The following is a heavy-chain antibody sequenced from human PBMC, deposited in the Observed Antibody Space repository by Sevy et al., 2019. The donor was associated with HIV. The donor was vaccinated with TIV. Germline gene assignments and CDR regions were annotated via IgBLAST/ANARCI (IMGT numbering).Heavy chain of an antibody. CDR1: GGSISSYY. D-gene: IGHD5-12*01. CDR2: IYYSGST. V-gene: IGHV4-59*08. J-gene: IGHJ4*02. CDR3: ARHRLRRDGYNYFDY. Sequence: HSETLSLTCTVSGGSISSYYWSWIRQPPGKGLEWIGYIYYSGSTNYNPSLKSRVTISVDTSKNQFSLKLSSVTAADTAVYYCARHRLRRDGYNYFDYWGQGTLVTVSS.